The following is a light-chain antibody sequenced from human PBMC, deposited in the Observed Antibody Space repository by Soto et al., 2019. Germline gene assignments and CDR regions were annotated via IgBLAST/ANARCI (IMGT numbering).Light chain of an antibody. V-gene: IGLV2-14*01. CDR2: DVS. CDR3: SSYTSSSPMV. CDR1: SSDVGGYNY. J-gene: IGLJ2*01. Sequence: QSALTQPASVSGSPGQSITISCTGTSSDVGGYNYVSWYQQHPGKAPKLMIYDVSNRPSGVSNRFSGSKSGNTASLTISGRQAEDEADYYCSSYTSSSPMVFGGGTKVTVL.